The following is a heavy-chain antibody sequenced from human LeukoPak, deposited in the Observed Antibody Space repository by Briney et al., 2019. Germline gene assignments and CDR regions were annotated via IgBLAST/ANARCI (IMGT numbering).Heavy chain of an antibody. Sequence: PGGSLRVSCAAPGFTFTKYVIHCVRQAPGKGLGWVAIISYNRTNNGCANSVKGRFTISRDNSKNTLYLQVDSLRPDDTAVYYCATKRSAGANDPFEIWGQGTMVTVSS. V-gene: IGHV3-30*04. D-gene: IGHD1-26*01. CDR3: ATKRSAGANDPFEI. CDR2: ISYNRTNN. CDR1: GFTFTKYV. J-gene: IGHJ3*02.